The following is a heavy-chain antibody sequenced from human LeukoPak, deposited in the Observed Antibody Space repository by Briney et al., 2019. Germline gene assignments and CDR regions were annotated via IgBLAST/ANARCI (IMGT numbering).Heavy chain of an antibody. J-gene: IGHJ5*02. CDR1: GGSISSYY. V-gene: IGHV4-59*12. D-gene: IGHD2-2*01. CDR2: IYYSGST. Sequence: TSETLSLTCTVSGGSISSYYWSWIRQPPGKGLEWIGYIYYSGSTSYNPSLKSRVTISVDTSKNQFSLKLSSVTAADTAVYYCARDSKIVVVPAAISGLFDPWGQGTLVTVSS. CDR3: ARDSKIVVVPAAISGLFDP.